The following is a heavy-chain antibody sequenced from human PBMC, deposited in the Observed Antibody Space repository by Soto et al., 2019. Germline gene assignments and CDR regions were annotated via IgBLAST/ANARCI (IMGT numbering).Heavy chain of an antibody. CDR3: ARDMGDIVVVPAAMVYYYYGMDV. V-gene: IGHV1-69*13. Sequence: AASVKVSCKASGGTFSSYAISWVRQAPGQGLEWMGGIIPIFGTANYAQKFQGRVTITADESTSTAYMELSSLRSEDTAVYYCARDMGDIVVVPAAMVYYYYGMDVWGQGTTVTVSS. CDR2: IIPIFGTA. J-gene: IGHJ6*02. CDR1: GGTFSSYA. D-gene: IGHD2-2*01.